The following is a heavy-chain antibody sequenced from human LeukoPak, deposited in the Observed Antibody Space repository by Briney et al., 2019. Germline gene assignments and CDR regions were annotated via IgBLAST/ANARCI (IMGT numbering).Heavy chain of an antibody. CDR1: GFTFSTYG. Sequence: GGSLRPSCAASGFTFSTYGMHWVRQAPGKGLEWVAFIRYDGSNKYYADSVKGRFTISRDNSKNTLYLQMNSLRAEDTAVYYCAKESSSITIFGVVNNGIDYWGQGTLVTVSS. D-gene: IGHD3-3*01. CDR3: AKESSSITIFGVVNNGIDY. J-gene: IGHJ4*02. V-gene: IGHV3-30*02. CDR2: IRYDGSNK.